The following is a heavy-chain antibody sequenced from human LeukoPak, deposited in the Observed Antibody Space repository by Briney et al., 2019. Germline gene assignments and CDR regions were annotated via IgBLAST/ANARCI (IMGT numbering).Heavy chain of an antibody. D-gene: IGHD3-16*01. J-gene: IGHJ4*02. CDR1: GLTFSSYG. V-gene: IGHV3-15*07. CDR3: TTGYFGGIKN. CDR2: IKGKSDGGTT. Sequence: RGGSLRLSWAPSGLTFSSYGMHWVRQAPGKGLEWGGRIKGKSDGGTTDYAAPVKGRFTISRDNSKNILYLQMHSLRTEDTAVYYCTTGYFGGIKNWGQGTLVTVSS.